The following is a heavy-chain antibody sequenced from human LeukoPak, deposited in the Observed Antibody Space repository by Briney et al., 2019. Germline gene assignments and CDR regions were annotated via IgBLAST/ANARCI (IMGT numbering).Heavy chain of an antibody. CDR1: GFTFSSYE. V-gene: IGHV3-48*03. CDR2: ISSSGSTM. J-gene: IGHJ6*04. Sequence: GRSLRLSCAASGFTFSSYEMNWVRQAPGKGLEWVSYISSSGSTMYYADSVKGRFTISRDNAKNSLYLQMNSTRAEDTAVYYCAELGITMIGGVWGKGTTVTISS. D-gene: IGHD3-10*02. CDR3: AELGITMIGGV.